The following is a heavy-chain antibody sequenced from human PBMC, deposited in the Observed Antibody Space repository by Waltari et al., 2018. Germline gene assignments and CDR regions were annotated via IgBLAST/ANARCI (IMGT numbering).Heavy chain of an antibody. V-gene: IGHV4-39*01. CDR1: GGSISSNNYY. CDR2: IYYSGST. J-gene: IGHJ4*02. CDR3: APNTSSRSQTVDY. D-gene: IGHD2-2*02. Sequence: QLQLQESGPGLVKPSETLSLTCTVSGGSISSNNYYWGWVRQPPGKGLEWIGSIYYSGSTFYNPSLKSRVTISVDTSKNQFSLKLTSVTAADTAVYYCAPNTSSRSQTVDYWGQGTLVTVSS.